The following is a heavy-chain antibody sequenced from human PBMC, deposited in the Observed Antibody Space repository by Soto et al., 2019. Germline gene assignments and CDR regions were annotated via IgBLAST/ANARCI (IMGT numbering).Heavy chain of an antibody. Sequence: KTXETLCLTCAVSGGSISSSNWWSCVRQPPGKGLEWIGEIYHSGSTNYNPSLKSRVTISVDKSKNQFSLKLSSVTAADTAVYYCARDGPLRYDFWSGYSGGGMDVWGQGTTVTVSS. J-gene: IGHJ6*02. CDR2: IYHSGST. V-gene: IGHV4-4*02. CDR3: ARDGPLRYDFWSGYSGGGMDV. CDR1: GGSISSSNW. D-gene: IGHD3-3*01.